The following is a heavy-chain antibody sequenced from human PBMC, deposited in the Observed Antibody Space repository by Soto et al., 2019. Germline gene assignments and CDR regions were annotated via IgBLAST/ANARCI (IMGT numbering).Heavy chain of an antibody. V-gene: IGHV4-39*01. Sequence: SETLSLTCTVSGGSISSSSYYWGWIRQPPGKGLEWIGSIYYSGSTYYNPSLKSRVTISVDTSKNQFSLKLSSVTAADTAVYYCARSNWGITYSGYVNYWGQGTLVTV. CDR1: GGSISSSSYY. CDR2: IYYSGST. J-gene: IGHJ4*02. CDR3: ARSNWGITYSGYVNY. D-gene: IGHD5-12*01.